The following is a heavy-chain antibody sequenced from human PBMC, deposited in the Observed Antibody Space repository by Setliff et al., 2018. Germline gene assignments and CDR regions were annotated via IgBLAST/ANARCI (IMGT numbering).Heavy chain of an antibody. CDR1: GGSISNSTFY. CDR2: INYYGSIFDDGTTYST. Sequence: PSETLSLTCTVSGGSISNSTFYWGWIRQPPGKGLEWIGSINYYGSIFDDGTTYSTYYNPSLKSRATISIDTSKSQFSLKLSSMTAVDTALYYCARNPDFLQYSFDLWGRGTLVTVPQ. D-gene: IGHD5-12*01. V-gene: IGHV4-39*07. J-gene: IGHJ2*01. CDR3: ARNPDFLQYSFDL.